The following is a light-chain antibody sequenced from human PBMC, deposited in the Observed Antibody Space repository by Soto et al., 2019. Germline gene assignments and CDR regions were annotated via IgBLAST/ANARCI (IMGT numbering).Light chain of an antibody. Sequence: QSALTQPASVXASPGQSITISCTGTSSDIVGYKYVSWYQQHPGKAPKLIIFEVSNRPSGVSDRFSGSNSGNTASLTISGLQAEDEADYYCTSYSRYSVLVFGGGTKVTVL. CDR1: SSDIVGYKY. J-gene: IGLJ3*02. CDR2: EVS. V-gene: IGLV2-14*01. CDR3: TSYSRYSVLV.